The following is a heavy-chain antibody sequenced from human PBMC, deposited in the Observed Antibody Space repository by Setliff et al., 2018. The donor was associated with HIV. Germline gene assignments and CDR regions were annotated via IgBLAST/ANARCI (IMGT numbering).Heavy chain of an antibody. D-gene: IGHD5-18*01. J-gene: IGHJ3*02. CDR1: GGSISSISHY. CDR2: IYFSGST. CDR3: ARPRYTYGTPPAFDI. V-gene: IGHV4-39*01. Sequence: PSETLSLTCTVSGGSISSISHYWGWFRQPPGKGLERIGSIYFSGSTYYNPSIKSRVTISVDTSKNQFSLKLSSVTAADTAVYYCARPRYTYGTPPAFDIWGRRTVVTVSS.